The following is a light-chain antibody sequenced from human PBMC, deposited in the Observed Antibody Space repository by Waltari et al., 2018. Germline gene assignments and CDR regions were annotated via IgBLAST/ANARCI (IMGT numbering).Light chain of an antibody. J-gene: IGLJ2*01. CDR2: EVS. V-gene: IGLV2-8*01. CDR3: SSYAGTDVV. CDR1: SSDVGGYNY. Sequence: QSALTQPPSASGSPGQSVTIYCTGTSSDVGGYNYVSWYQQHPGKAPKLMIYEVSKRPSGVPDRFSGSKSGNTASLTVSGLQAEDEADYYCSSYAGTDVVFGGGTKLTVL.